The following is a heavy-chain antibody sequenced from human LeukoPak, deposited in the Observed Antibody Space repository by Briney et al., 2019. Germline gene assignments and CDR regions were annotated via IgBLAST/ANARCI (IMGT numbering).Heavy chain of an antibody. J-gene: IGHJ4*02. CDR3: ARVDNIVVVPAASYYFDY. D-gene: IGHD2-2*01. CDR1: GFTFDDYG. V-gene: IGHV3-20*04. CDR2: INWNGGST. Sequence: PGGSLRLSCAASGFTFDDYGMSWVRQAPGKGLEWVSGINWNGGSTGYADSVNGRFTISRDNAKNSLYLQMNSLRAEDTGLYYCARVDNIVVVPAASYYFDYWGQGTLVTVSS.